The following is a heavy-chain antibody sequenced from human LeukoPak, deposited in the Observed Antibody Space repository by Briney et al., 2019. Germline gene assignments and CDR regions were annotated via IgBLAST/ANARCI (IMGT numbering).Heavy chain of an antibody. CDR1: GFTFSSYV. CDR3: AELGITMIGGI. V-gene: IGHV3-30*04. Sequence: GGSLRLSCAASGFTFSSYVMHWVRQAPGKGLEWVAIISYDGSNEYYADSVKGRFTISRDNAKNSLYLQMNSLRAEDTAVYYCAELGITMIGGIWGQGTMVTVSS. CDR2: ISYDGSNE. J-gene: IGHJ3*02. D-gene: IGHD3-10*02.